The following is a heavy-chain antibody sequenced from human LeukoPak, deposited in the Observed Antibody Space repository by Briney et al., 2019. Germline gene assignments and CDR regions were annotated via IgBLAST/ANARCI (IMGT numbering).Heavy chain of an antibody. V-gene: IGHV3-21*01. CDR1: GFTFSSYD. CDR2: IRSSSNDI. Sequence: GGSLRLSCAASGFTFSSYDMNWVRQAPGKGLEWVSSIRSSSNDIHYADSVKGRFTIPRDNARNSLYLQMNSLRAEDMAVYFCSRGNLGAWGCWGQGTLVTVSS. D-gene: IGHD1-26*01. J-gene: IGHJ4*02. CDR3: SRGNLGAWGC.